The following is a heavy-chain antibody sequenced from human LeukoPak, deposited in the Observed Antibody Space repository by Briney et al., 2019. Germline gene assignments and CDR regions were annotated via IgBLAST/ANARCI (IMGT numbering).Heavy chain of an antibody. CDR2: IYYSGSA. CDR3: ARSYGSGNYFDY. V-gene: IGHV4-59*01. CDR1: GGSISTYY. J-gene: IGHJ4*02. Sequence: SETLSLTCTLSGGSISTYYWSWIRQPPGKGLEWIGYIYYSGSANYNPSLKSRVTISVDTSKNQFSLKLSSVTAADTAVYYCARSYGSGNYFDYWGQGTLVTVSS. D-gene: IGHD3-10*01.